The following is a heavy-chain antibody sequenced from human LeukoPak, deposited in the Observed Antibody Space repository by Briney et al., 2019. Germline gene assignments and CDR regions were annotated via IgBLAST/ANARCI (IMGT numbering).Heavy chain of an antibody. J-gene: IGHJ4*02. Sequence: GGSLRLSCAASGFSFTAYAMSWFRQAPGKGLEWVANIHDDGTVKNYLDSVKGRFTIPRDDARNSVSLQLTRLRADDTALYYCARGRGWVDHWGQGTLVTVSS. CDR3: ARGRGWVDH. CDR1: GFSFTAYA. V-gene: IGHV3-7*01. CDR2: IHDDGTVK. D-gene: IGHD3-16*01.